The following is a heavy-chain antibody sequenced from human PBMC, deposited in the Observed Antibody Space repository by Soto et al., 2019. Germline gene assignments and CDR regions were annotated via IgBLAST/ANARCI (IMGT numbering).Heavy chain of an antibody. CDR1: GFTFSSYS. V-gene: IGHV3-48*02. J-gene: IGHJ6*02. CDR3: ARGTGCSSTSCYPYYYYGMDV. Sequence: GGSLRLACAASGFTFSSYSMNWVRQAPGKGLEWVSYISSSSTIYYADSVKGRFTISRDNAKNSLYLQMNSLRDEDTAVYYCARGTGCSSTSCYPYYYYGMDVWGQGTTVTVSS. CDR2: ISSSSTI. D-gene: IGHD2-2*01.